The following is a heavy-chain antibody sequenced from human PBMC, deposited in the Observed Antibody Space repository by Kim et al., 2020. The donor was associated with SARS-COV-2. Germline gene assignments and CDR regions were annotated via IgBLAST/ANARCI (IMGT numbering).Heavy chain of an antibody. J-gene: IGHJ4*02. Sequence: GGSLRLSCAASGFTFSSYAMHWVRQAPGKGLEWVAVISYDGSNKYYADSVKGRFTISRDNSKNTLYLQMNSLRAEDTAVYYCARDLGSGWAQYYFDYWGQGTLVTVPS. CDR3: ARDLGSGWAQYYFDY. D-gene: IGHD6-19*01. CDR1: GFTFSSYA. CDR2: ISYDGSNK. V-gene: IGHV3-30*04.